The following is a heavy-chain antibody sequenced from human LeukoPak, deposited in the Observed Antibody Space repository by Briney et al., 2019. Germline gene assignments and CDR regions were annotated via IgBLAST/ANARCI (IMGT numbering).Heavy chain of an antibody. CDR3: ARLLRFHDYGDP. D-gene: IGHD4-17*01. J-gene: IGHJ5*02. CDR2: IYHSGST. Sequence: SETLSLTCTVSGYSISSGYYWGWIRPPPGKGLEWIGSIYHSGSTYYNPSLKSRVTISVDTSKNHFSLKLSSVTAADTAVYYCARLLRFHDYGDPWGQGTLVTVSS. CDR1: GYSISSGYY. V-gene: IGHV4-38-2*02.